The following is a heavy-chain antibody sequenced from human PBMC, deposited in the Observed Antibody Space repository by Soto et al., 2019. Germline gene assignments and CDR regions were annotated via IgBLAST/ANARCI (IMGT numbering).Heavy chain of an antibody. CDR2: INPSGGST. Sequence: GASVKVSCKASGYTFTSYYMHWVRQAPGQGLEWMGIINPSGGSTSYAQKFQGRVTMTRGTSTSTVYMELSSLRSEDTAVYYCARGMLLSSGWYEAFDIWGQGTMVTVSS. CDR3: ARGMLLSSGWYEAFDI. J-gene: IGHJ3*02. CDR1: GYTFTSYY. D-gene: IGHD6-19*01. V-gene: IGHV1-46*03.